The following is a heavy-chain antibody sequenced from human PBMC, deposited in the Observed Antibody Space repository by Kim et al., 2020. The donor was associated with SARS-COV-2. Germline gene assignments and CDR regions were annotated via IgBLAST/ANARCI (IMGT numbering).Heavy chain of an antibody. CDR1: GFTFSSYG. CDR2: IWYDGSNK. D-gene: IGHD2-21*01. Sequence: GGSLRLSCAASGFTFSSYGMHWVRQAPGKGLEWVAVIWYDGSNKYYADSVKGRFTISRDNSKNTLYLQMNSLRAEDTAVYYCARDSPLFEGGMDVWGQGTTVTVSS. J-gene: IGHJ6*02. V-gene: IGHV3-33*01. CDR3: ARDSPLFEGGMDV.